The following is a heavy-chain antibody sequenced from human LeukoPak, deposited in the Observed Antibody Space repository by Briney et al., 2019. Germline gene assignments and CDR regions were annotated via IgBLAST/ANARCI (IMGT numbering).Heavy chain of an antibody. V-gene: IGHV4-4*02. CDR3: ATYYDILSGYTFDY. CDR2: IHDTGST. Sequence: SETLSLTCTVSGVSISRSNWWSWVRQPPGKGLERIGEIHDTGSTNYNPPLKSRVTMSLDKSKNQFSLNLNSVTAADTAVYYCATYYDILSGYTFDYWAREPWSPSPQ. D-gene: IGHD3-9*01. CDR1: GVSISRSNW. J-gene: IGHJ4*02.